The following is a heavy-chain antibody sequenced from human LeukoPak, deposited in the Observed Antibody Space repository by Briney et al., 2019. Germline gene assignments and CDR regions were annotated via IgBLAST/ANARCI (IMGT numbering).Heavy chain of an antibody. CDR3: ARGGVLKSVDY. V-gene: IGHV4-59*01. J-gene: IGHJ4*02. CDR2: IYGIGST. Sequence: PSETLSLTCTVSDGSTGSYYWSWIRQPPGKGLEWIGYIYGIGSTNYNPSLKSRVTISVDTSKKQFSLKLSSVTAADTAVYYCARGGVLKSVDYWGQGTLVTVSS. CDR1: DGSTGSYY. D-gene: IGHD3-16*01.